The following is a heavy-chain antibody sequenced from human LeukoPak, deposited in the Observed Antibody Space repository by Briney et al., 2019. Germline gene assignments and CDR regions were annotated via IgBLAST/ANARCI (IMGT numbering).Heavy chain of an antibody. CDR2: IYNSGST. CDR1: GGSISTYY. V-gene: IGHV4-59*01. J-gene: IGHJ4*02. Sequence: TSETLSLTCTVSGGSISTYYWSWIRQSPGKGLEWIGYIYNSGSTSYSPSLKSRVTISVDTSKNQFSLRLTSVTAADTAVYYCARDLRMGGPWRQFDYWGQGTLVTVSS. CDR3: ARDLRMGGPWRQFDY. D-gene: IGHD3-16*01.